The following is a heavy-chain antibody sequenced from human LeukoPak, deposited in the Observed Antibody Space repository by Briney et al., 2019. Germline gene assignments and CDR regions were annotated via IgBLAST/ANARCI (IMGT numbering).Heavy chain of an antibody. Sequence: PGGSLRLSCAASGFTFSSYSMNWVRQAPGKGLEWVSYISSSSSTIYYADSVKGRFTISRDNAKNSLYLQMNSLRAEDTAVYYCARDMVAMVRGVIPDFDYWGQGTLVTVSS. CDR3: ARDMVAMVRGVIPDFDY. V-gene: IGHV3-48*01. CDR1: GFTFSSYS. J-gene: IGHJ4*02. D-gene: IGHD3-10*01. CDR2: ISSSSSTI.